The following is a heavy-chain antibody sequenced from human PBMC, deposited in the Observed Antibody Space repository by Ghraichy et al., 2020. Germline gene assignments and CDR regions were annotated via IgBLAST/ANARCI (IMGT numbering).Heavy chain of an antibody. CDR1: DASISSPGSF. Sequence: SQTLSLTCTVSDASISSPGSFWGWIRQPPGKGLEWIGTIYYSRRTFSTPSLNSRVTIFLDTSKNQFSLRLGSVTAADTAVYFCARGPNWNRPAGWFHTWGQGTVVTVSA. CDR2: IYYSRRT. CDR3: ARGPNWNRPAGWFHT. V-gene: IGHV4-39*01. J-gene: IGHJ5*02. D-gene: IGHD1-20*01.